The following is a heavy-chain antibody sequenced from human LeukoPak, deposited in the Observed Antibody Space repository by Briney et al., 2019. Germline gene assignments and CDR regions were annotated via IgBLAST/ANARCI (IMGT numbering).Heavy chain of an antibody. D-gene: IGHD4-17*01. CDR3: ARLTVTPYYFDY. V-gene: IGHV1-3*01. Sequence: ASVKVSCKASGYTFTSYAIHWVRQAPGQSPEWMGWINVGNGNTKYSQKFQGRVTITRATSASTAYMELSSLRSEDTAVYYCARLTVTPYYFDYWGQGTLVTVSS. CDR2: INVGNGNT. CDR1: GYTFTSYA. J-gene: IGHJ4*02.